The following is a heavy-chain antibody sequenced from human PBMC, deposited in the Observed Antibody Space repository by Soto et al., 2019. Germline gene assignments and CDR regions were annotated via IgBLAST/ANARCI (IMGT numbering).Heavy chain of an antibody. Sequence: GGSLRLSCAASGFTVSSNYMSWVRQAPGKGLEWVSVIYSGGSTYYAVSVKGRFTISRHNSKNTLYLQMNSLRAEETAVYYCARKGRGSGSYSGDYYFDYWGQGTLVTVSS. J-gene: IGHJ4*02. CDR2: IYSGGST. CDR1: GFTVSSNY. V-gene: IGHV3-53*04. D-gene: IGHD3-10*01. CDR3: ARKGRGSGSYSGDYYFDY.